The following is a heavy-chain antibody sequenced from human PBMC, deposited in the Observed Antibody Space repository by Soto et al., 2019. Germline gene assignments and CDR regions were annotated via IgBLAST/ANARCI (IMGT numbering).Heavy chain of an antibody. CDR3: ARTGIAAAGTDY. J-gene: IGHJ4*02. V-gene: IGHV1-8*01. D-gene: IGHD6-13*01. Sequence: ASVKVSCKASGYTFTSYDINWVRQATGQGLEWMGWMNPNSGNTGYAQKFQGRVTMTRNTSISTAYMELSSLRSEDTAVYYCARTGIAAAGTDYWGQGTLVTVSS. CDR1: GYTFTSYD. CDR2: MNPNSGNT.